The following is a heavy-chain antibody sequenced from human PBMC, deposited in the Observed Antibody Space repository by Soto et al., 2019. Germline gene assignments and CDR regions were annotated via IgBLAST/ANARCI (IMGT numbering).Heavy chain of an antibody. J-gene: IGHJ6*02. CDR3: ASCGPGGPTRIAVAGTSLVSSYYYGMDV. Sequence: ASVKVSCKASGYTFTGYYMHWVRQAPGQGLEGMGWINPNSGGTNYAQKFQGRVTMTRDTSISTAYMELSRLRSDDTAVYYCASCGPGGPTRIAVAGTSLVSSYYYGMDVWGQGTTVTVSS. CDR2: INPNSGGT. V-gene: IGHV1-2*02. D-gene: IGHD6-19*01. CDR1: GYTFTGYY.